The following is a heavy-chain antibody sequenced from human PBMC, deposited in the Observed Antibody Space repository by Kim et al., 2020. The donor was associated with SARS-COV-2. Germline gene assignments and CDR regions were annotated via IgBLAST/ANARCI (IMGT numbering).Heavy chain of an antibody. V-gene: IGHV4-31*03. CDR1: GGSISSGGYY. Sequence: SETLSLTCTVSGGSISSGGYYWSWIRQHPEKGLEWIGYIYYSGSTYYNPSLKSRVTISVDTSKNQFSLKLSSVTAADTAVYYCARAFGGATPFDYWGQGTLVTVSS. D-gene: IGHD3-16*01. CDR2: IYYSGST. J-gene: IGHJ4*02. CDR3: ARAFGGATPFDY.